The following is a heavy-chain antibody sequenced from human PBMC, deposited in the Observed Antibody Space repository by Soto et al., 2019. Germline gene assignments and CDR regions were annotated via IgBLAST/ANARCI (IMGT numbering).Heavy chain of an antibody. CDR3: ARAGLNCSSNSCQLRGYYDYYMEV. CDR1: GFTFSDYY. Sequence: PGGSLRLSCSASGFTFSDYYMSWICQAPGKGLEWVSYISSSGSTIYYADSVKGRFTISRDNAKNSLYLQMNSLRAEDTAVYYCARAGLNCSSNSCQLRGYYDYYMEVWGKGTTVTVSS. D-gene: IGHD2-2*01. J-gene: IGHJ6*03. V-gene: IGHV3-11*01. CDR2: ISSSGSTI.